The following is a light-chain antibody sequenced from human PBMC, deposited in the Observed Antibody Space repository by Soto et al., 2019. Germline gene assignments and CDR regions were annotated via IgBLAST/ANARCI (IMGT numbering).Light chain of an antibody. CDR1: NANIGNNK. CDR2: NNS. CDR3: ASWDDSLNGHWV. V-gene: IGLV1-44*01. Sequence: QSVLTQPPSASTTPGQKVTISCSGSNANIGNNKVNWYQQLPGTAPKLLIFNNSQRPSGVPDRFSGSKSGTSASLAISGLQSEDEADYYCASWDDSLNGHWVFGGGTKLTVL. J-gene: IGLJ3*02.